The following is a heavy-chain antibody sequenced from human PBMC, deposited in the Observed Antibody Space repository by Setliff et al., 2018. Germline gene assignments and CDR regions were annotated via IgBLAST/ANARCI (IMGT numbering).Heavy chain of an antibody. CDR1: GGTFSSYA. Sequence: SVKVSCKASGGTFSSYAISWVRQAPGQGLEWMGGIIPIFGTANYAQKFQGRVTITADESTSTAYMELSSLRSEDTAVYYCARGYRGYYNVWSGSQGANWFDPWGQGTLVTVSS. J-gene: IGHJ5*02. D-gene: IGHD3-3*01. V-gene: IGHV1-69*13. CDR2: IIPIFGTA. CDR3: ARGYRGYYNVWSGSQGANWFDP.